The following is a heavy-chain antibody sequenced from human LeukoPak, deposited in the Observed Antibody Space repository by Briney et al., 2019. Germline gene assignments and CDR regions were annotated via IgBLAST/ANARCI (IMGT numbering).Heavy chain of an antibody. CDR2: IWYDGSNK. CDR1: GFTFSSYG. J-gene: IGHJ4*02. D-gene: IGHD6-6*01. Sequence: GRSLRLSCAASGFTFSSYGMHWVRQAPGKGLEWVAVIWYDGSNKCYADSVKGRFTISRDNSKNTLYLQMNSLRAEDTAVYYCARDSAARGRSLDYWGQGTLVTVSS. V-gene: IGHV3-33*01. CDR3: ARDSAARGRSLDY.